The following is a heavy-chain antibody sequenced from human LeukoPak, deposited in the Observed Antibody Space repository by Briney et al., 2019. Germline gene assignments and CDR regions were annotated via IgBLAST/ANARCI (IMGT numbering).Heavy chain of an antibody. CDR1: GYTFTGYY. CDR3: ARSFDCSSTSCFPDY. V-gene: IGHV1-2*02. CDR2: INPNSGGT. J-gene: IGHJ4*02. Sequence: ASVKVSCKASGYTFTGYYMHWVRQAPGRGLEWMGWINPNSGGTNYAQKFQGRVTMTRDTSISTAYMELSRLRSDDTAVYYCARSFDCSSTSCFPDYWGQGTLVTVSS. D-gene: IGHD2-2*01.